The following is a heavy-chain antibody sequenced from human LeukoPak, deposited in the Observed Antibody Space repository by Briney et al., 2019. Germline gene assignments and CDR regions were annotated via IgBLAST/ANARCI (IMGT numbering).Heavy chain of an antibody. J-gene: IGHJ6*02. Sequence: SETLSLTCTVSGGSINNYWWSWIRQPPGKGLEWIGYIYHSGSTYYNPPLKSRVTISVDRSKNQFSLKLSSVTAADTAVYYCARGMSGYCSSTSCKYYYYGMDVWGQGTTVTVSS. CDR3: ARGMSGYCSSTSCKYYYYGMDV. V-gene: IGHV4-30-2*01. D-gene: IGHD2-2*01. CDR2: IYHSGST. CDR1: GGSINNYW.